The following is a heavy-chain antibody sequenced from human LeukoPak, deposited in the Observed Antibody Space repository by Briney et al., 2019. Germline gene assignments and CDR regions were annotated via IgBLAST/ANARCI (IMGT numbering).Heavy chain of an antibody. CDR2: INPSGGST. J-gene: IGHJ4*02. CDR3: ARDHIVGATYY. D-gene: IGHD1-26*01. V-gene: IGHV1-46*01. Sequence: ASVKVSCTASGYTFTSYYMHWVRQAPGQGLEWMGIINPSGGSTSYAQKFQSRGTMTRDTSTSTVYMELSSLRSEDTAVYYCARDHIVGATYYWGQGTLVTVSS. CDR1: GYTFTSYY.